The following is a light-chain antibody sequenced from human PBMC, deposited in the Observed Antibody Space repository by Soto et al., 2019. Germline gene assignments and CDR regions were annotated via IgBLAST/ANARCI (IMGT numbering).Light chain of an antibody. CDR3: SSYTSSSIDYV. Sequence: QSALTQPASVSGSPGQSITISCTGTSSDVGGYNYVSWYQQHPGKAPKLMIYEVSNRPSGVSNRFSGSKSGNTASLTISGLLAQDAAVYYSSSYTSSSIDYVFGTGTKVTVL. CDR1: SSDVGGYNY. J-gene: IGLJ1*01. CDR2: EVS. V-gene: IGLV2-14*01.